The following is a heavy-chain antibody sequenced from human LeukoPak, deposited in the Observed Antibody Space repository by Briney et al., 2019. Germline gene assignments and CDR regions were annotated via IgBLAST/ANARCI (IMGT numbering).Heavy chain of an antibody. J-gene: IGHJ4*02. D-gene: IGHD2-2*01. V-gene: IGHV4-4*07. CDR3: ARDDPIRYCSSTSCYALDY. Sequence: SETPSLTCTVSGGSISSYYWSWIRQPAGKGLEWIGRIYTSGSTNYNPSLKSRVTMSVDTSKNQFSLKLSSVTAADTAVYYCARDDPIRYCSSTSCYALDYWGQGTLVTVSS. CDR1: GGSISSYY. CDR2: IYTSGST.